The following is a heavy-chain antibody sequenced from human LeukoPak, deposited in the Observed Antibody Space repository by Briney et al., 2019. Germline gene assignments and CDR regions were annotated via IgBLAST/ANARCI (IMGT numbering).Heavy chain of an antibody. CDR3: ARGDDLLAAYNYMDV. V-gene: IGHV1-69*05. Sequence: ASVKVSCKASGGSIRRFAINWVRQAPGEGLEWMGTINPVSGATNYTHKFQGRVTMTTDESTTTAYMELRRLTTEDTAVYHCARGDDLLAAYNYMDVWGQGSSVIVSS. D-gene: IGHD3-9*01. CDR2: INPVSGAT. CDR1: GGSIRRFA. J-gene: IGHJ6*03.